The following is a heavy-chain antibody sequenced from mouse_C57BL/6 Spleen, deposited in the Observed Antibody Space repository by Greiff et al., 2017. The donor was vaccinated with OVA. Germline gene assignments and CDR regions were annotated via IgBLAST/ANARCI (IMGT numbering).Heavy chain of an antibody. J-gene: IGHJ3*01. D-gene: IGHD2-5*01. CDR1: GFTFTDYY. Sequence: DVKLVESGGGLVQPGGSLSLSCAASGFTFTDYYMSWVRQPPGKALEWLGFIRNKANGYTTEYSASVKGRFTISRDNSQSILYLQMNALRAEDSATYYCARGSNSWFAYWGQGTLVTVSA. V-gene: IGHV7-3*01. CDR2: IRNKANGYTT. CDR3: ARGSNSWFAY.